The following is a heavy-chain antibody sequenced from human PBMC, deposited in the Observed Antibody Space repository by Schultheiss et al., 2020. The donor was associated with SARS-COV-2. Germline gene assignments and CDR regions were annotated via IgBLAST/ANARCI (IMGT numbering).Heavy chain of an antibody. J-gene: IGHJ1*01. CDR1: GGSISSYY. CDR2: IYTSGST. Sequence: SETLSLTCTVSGGSISSYYWSWIRQPAGKGLEWIGRIYTSGSTNYNPSLKSRVTMSVDTSKNQFSLKLSSVTAADTAVYYCARQGYCSSTSCYSAEYFQHWGQGTLFTVSS. D-gene: IGHD2-2*01. CDR3: ARQGYCSSTSCYSAEYFQH. V-gene: IGHV4-4*07.